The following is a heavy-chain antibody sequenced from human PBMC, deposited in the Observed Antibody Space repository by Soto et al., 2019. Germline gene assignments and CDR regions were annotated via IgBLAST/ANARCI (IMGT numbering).Heavy chain of an antibody. CDR2: IIPIFGTA. J-gene: IGHJ3*02. CDR1: GGTFSSYA. CDR3: ARDVGRMRPPDAFDI. Sequence: GASVKVSCKASGGTFSSYAISWVRQAPGQGLEWMGGIIPIFGTANYAQKFQGRVTITADESTSTAYMELSSLRSEDTAVYYCARDVGRMRPPDAFDIWGQGTMVTVSS. V-gene: IGHV1-69*13. D-gene: IGHD1-26*01.